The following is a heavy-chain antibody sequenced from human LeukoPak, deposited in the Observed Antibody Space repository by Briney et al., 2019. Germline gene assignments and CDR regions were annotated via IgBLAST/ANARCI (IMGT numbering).Heavy chain of an antibody. J-gene: IGHJ4*02. Sequence: GESLKISCKGSGYNFTNYWISWVRQMPGKGPEWMGTIDPSDSYNNYSPSFQGHVTTSADKSISTAYLQWSSLKASDTAMYYCARAYSRSRFDYWGQGTLVTVSS. CDR2: IDPSDSYN. CDR1: GYNFTNYW. D-gene: IGHD6-6*01. V-gene: IGHV5-10-1*01. CDR3: ARAYSRSRFDY.